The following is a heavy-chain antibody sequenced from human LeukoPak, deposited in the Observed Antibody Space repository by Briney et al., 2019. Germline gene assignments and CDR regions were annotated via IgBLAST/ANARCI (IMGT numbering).Heavy chain of an antibody. CDR2: IYYSGST. D-gene: IGHD6-13*01. CDR1: GGSISSHY. V-gene: IGHV4-59*11. J-gene: IGHJ6*03. Sequence: SETLSLTCTVSGGSISSHYWSWIRQPPGKGLEWIGYIYYSGSTNYNPSLKSRVTISVDTSKNQFSLKLSSVTAADTAVYYCARVSQQLVEGPELIGYYYYMDVWGKGTTVTVSS. CDR3: ARVSQQLVEGPELIGYYYYMDV.